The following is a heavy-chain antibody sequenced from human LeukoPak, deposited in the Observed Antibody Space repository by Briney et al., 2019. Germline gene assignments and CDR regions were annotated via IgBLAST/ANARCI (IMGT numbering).Heavy chain of an antibody. J-gene: IGHJ4*02. CDR1: GFTFGTYN. CDR3: ARAGGSSSWDPFDY. CDR2: ISSSSRTI. V-gene: IGHV3-48*01. Sequence: GGSLRLSCAASGFTFGTYNMNWVRQAPGKGLEWVSYISSSSRTIFYADSLKGRFTISRDNAKNSLYLQMNSLRAEDTAVYYCARAGGSSSWDPFDYWGQGTLVTVSS. D-gene: IGHD6-13*01.